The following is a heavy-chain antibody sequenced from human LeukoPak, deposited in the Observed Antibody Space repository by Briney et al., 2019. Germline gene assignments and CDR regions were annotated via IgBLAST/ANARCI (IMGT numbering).Heavy chain of an antibody. J-gene: IGHJ3*02. CDR3: ARDSVYLPYCSSTSCYAFDI. CDR2: IYTSGST. V-gene: IGHV4-4*07. CDR1: GGSISSYY. D-gene: IGHD2-2*01. Sequence: PSETLSLTCTVSGGSISSYYWSWVRQPAGKGLEWVGRIYTSGSTNYNPSLKSRVTMSVDTSKNQFSLKLSSVPAADTAVYYCARDSVYLPYCSSTSCYAFDIWGQGTMVTVSS.